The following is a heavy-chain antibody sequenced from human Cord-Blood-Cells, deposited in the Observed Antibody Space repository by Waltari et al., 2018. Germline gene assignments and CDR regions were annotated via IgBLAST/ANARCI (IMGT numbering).Heavy chain of an antibody. J-gene: IGHJ4*02. CDR1: GFTVSSNY. D-gene: IGHD7-27*01. Sequence: EVQLVESGGGLILPGGSLRLACAGAGFTVSSNYMSWVRQATGKGLEWVSFSYSGGSTYYADSVKGRFTISRDNSKNTLYLKMNSLRAEDTAVYYCARALGILYYFDYWGQGTLVTVSS. V-gene: IGHV3-53*01. CDR3: ARALGILYYFDY. CDR2: SYSGGST.